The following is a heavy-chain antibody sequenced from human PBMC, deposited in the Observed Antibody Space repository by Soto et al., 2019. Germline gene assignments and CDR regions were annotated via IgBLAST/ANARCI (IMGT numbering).Heavy chain of an antibody. CDR2: IYTSGST. J-gene: IGHJ6*02. CDR1: GGSIISYY. V-gene: IGHV4-4*07. D-gene: IGHD3-9*01. CDR3: AREGLDWSVEGMDV. Sequence: ETLSLTCRVAGGSIISYYWSWIRQPVGRGLEWIGHIYTSGSTTYNPSLKKRVTMSVDTSKHQFSLRLSSVTAADTAVYYCAREGLDWSVEGMDVWGRGTTVTVSS.